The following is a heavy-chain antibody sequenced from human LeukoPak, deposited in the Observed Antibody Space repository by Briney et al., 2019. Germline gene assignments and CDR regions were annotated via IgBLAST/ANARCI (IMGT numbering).Heavy chain of an antibody. CDR3: AMPAPIVGATAGFDY. Sequence: GGSLRLSCAASGFTFSSYSMNWVRQAPGKGLEWVSAISGSGGSTYYADSVKGRFTISRDNSKNTLYLQMNSLRAEDTAVYYCAMPAPIVGATAGFDYWGQGTLVTVSS. CDR2: ISGSGGST. CDR1: GFTFSSYS. J-gene: IGHJ4*02. D-gene: IGHD1-26*01. V-gene: IGHV3-23*01.